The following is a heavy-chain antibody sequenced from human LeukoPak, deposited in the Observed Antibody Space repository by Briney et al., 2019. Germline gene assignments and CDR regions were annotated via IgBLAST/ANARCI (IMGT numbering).Heavy chain of an antibody. CDR1: GYTFTSYG. CDR2: ISAYNGNT. V-gene: IGHV1-18*01. CDR3: ARQYVVKDYGDYLDAFDI. J-gene: IGHJ3*02. D-gene: IGHD4-17*01. Sequence: ASVKVSCKASGYTFTSYGTSWVRQAPGQGLEWMGWISAYNGNTNYAQKLQGRVTMTTDTSTSTAYMELRSLRSDDTAVYYCARQYVVKDYGDYLDAFDIWGQGTMVTVSS.